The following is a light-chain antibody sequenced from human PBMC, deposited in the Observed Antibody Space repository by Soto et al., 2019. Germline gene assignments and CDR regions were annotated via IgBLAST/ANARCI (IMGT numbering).Light chain of an antibody. Sequence: QMTQSPSSMSASVGDRVTITCRACQVISNYLAWYQQNPGKVPKLLIYAASTLQSGVPSRFSGSGHRTDYTLTISSLQHADLATYYCQKYDSAPRTFGQGTKVEIK. CDR2: AAS. V-gene: IGKV1-27*01. CDR3: QKYDSAPRT. CDR1: QVISNY. J-gene: IGKJ1*01.